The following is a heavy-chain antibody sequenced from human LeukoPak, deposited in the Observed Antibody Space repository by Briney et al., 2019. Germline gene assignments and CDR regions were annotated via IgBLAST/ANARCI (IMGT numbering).Heavy chain of an antibody. CDR1: GYTFTGYY. V-gene: IGHV1-2*02. CDR2: INPNSGGT. J-gene: IGHJ4*02. CDR3: ARENYGSRYYFDY. D-gene: IGHD4-17*01. Sequence: WASVKVSCKASGYTFTGYYMHWVRQAPGQGLEWMGWINPNSGGTNYAQKLQGRVTMTRDTSISTAYMELSRLRSDDTAVYYCARENYGSRYYFDYWGQGTLVTVSS.